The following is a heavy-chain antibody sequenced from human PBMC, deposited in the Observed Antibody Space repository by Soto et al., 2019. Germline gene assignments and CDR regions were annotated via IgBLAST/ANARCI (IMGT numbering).Heavy chain of an antibody. J-gene: IGHJ4*02. Sequence: PGGPLRLSCTASGFTFGDYAMSWVRQAPGKVLEWVGFIRSKAYGGTTEYAASVKGRFTISRDDSKSIAYLQMNSLKTEDTAVYYCTRERRDYTRTLFDYWGQGT. CDR1: GFTFGDYA. CDR2: IRSKAYGGTT. D-gene: IGHD3-3*01. V-gene: IGHV3-49*04. CDR3: TRERRDYTRTLFDY.